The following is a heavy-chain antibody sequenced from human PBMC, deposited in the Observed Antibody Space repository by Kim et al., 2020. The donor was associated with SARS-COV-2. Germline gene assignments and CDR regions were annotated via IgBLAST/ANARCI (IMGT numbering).Heavy chain of an antibody. J-gene: IGHJ4*02. D-gene: IGHD1-7*01. CDR1: GFTFSSYE. V-gene: IGHV3-48*03. CDR2: ISSSGSTI. Sequence: GGSLRLSCAASGFTFSSYEMNWVRQAPGKGLEWVSYISSSGSTIYYADSVKGRFTISRDNAKNSLYLQMNSLRAEDTAVYYCARGGITGTPGPGGGVFDYWGQGTLVTVSS. CDR3: ARGGITGTPGPGGGVFDY.